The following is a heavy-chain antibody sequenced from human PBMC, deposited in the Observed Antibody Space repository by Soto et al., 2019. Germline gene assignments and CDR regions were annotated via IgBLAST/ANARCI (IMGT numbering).Heavy chain of an antibody. CDR1: GFNFSNHW. D-gene: IGHD2-21*02. V-gene: IGHV3-74*01. CDR2: ITSDGKSK. J-gene: IGHJ5*02. CDR3: ARESGDWPLNWFDP. Sequence: GSLRPPCAASGFNFSNHWMHWVRQRPAEGLVWVSRITSDGKSKAYAESVKGRFAISRDNAKNTLYLQMNGLTAEDTAVYYCARESGDWPLNWFDPWGQGTLVTVYS.